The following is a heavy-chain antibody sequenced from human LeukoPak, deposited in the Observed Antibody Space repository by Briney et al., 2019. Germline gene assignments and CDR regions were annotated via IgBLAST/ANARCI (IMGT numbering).Heavy chain of an antibody. J-gene: IGHJ4*02. V-gene: IGHV3-7*01. CDR3: ARVGNGYSYGS. D-gene: IGHD5-18*01. CDR1: GFTFSSYW. CDR2: IKQDGSEK. Sequence: GGSLRLSCAASGFTFSSYWMSWVRQAPGKGLEWVANIKQDGSEKYYVDSVKSRFTISRDNAKDSLYLQMNSLRAEDTAVYYCARVGNGYSYGSWGQGTLVTVSS.